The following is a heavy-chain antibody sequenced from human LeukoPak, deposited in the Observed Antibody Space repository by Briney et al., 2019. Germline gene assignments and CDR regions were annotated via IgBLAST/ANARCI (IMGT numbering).Heavy chain of an antibody. D-gene: IGHD3-22*01. Sequence: GRSLRLSCAASGFTFDDYAIHWVRQAPGKGLEWVSGISWNSGSIGYADSVKGRFTISRDNAKNSLYLQMNSLRAEDTALYYCAKDRNYYDSSGYYLERAFDIWGQGTMVTVSS. CDR2: ISWNSGSI. V-gene: IGHV3-9*01. CDR3: AKDRNYYDSSGYYLERAFDI. CDR1: GFTFDDYA. J-gene: IGHJ3*02.